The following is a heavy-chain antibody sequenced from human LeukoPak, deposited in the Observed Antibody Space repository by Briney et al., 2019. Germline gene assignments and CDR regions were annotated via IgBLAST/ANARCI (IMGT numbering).Heavy chain of an antibody. V-gene: IGHV4-39*01. J-gene: IGHJ4*02. D-gene: IGHD3-22*01. Sequence: PSETLSLTCTVSGDSIRSRTYLWGWLRQPPGQGLEWIGSMYYSGSTYHNPSLKSRVTISVDTSKNQFSLNLNSVTAADTAVYYCVEHSSGYYNFDYWGQGTLVTVSS. CDR2: MYYSGST. CDR1: GDSIRSRTYL. CDR3: VEHSSGYYNFDY.